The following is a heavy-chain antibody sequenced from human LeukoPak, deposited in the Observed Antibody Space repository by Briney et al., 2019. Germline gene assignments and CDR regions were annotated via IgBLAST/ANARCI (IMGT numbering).Heavy chain of an antibody. V-gene: IGHV4-38-2*01. J-gene: IGHJ4*02. Sequence: SETLSLTCAVSGYSISSGYYWGWIRPPPGKGLEWIGSIYHSGSTYYNPSLKSRVTISVDTSKNPFSLKLSSVTAAGTAVYYCARLRNWGPGSLFDYWGQGTLVTVSS. CDR1: GYSISSGYY. CDR2: IYHSGST. CDR3: ARLRNWGPGSLFDY. D-gene: IGHD7-27*01.